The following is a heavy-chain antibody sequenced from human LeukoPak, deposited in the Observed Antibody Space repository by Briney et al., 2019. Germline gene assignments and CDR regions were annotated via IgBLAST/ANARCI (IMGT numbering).Heavy chain of an antibody. V-gene: IGHV4-34*01. D-gene: IGHD2-2*01. J-gene: IGHJ6*03. CDR3: ARGRLYCSSTSCFYYYYYMDA. CDR1: GGSFSGYY. CDR2: INHSGST. Sequence: PSETLSLTCAVYGGSFSGYYWSWIRQPPGKGLEWIGEINHSGSTNYNPSLKSRVTISVDTSKNQFSLKLSSVTAADTAVYYCARGRLYCSSTSCFYYYYYMDAWGKGTTVTVSS.